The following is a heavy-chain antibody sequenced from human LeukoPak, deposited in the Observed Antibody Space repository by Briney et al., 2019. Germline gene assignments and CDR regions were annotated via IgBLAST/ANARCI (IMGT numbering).Heavy chain of an antibody. CDR1: GFTFSSYA. CDR2: ISSNGGST. V-gene: IGHV3-64*01. Sequence: PGGSLRLSCAASGFTFSSYAMHWVRQAPGKGLEYVSAISSNGGSTYYANSVKGRFTISRDNSKNTLYLQMGSLRAEDMAVYYCARQAVAGTVGNWFDPWGQGTLVTVSS. D-gene: IGHD6-19*01. J-gene: IGHJ5*02. CDR3: ARQAVAGTVGNWFDP.